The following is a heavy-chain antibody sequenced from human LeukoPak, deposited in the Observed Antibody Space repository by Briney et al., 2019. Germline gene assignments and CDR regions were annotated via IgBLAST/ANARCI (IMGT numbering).Heavy chain of an antibody. V-gene: IGHV3-48*03. J-gene: IGHJ4*02. CDR2: ISSSGTTI. D-gene: IGHD5-12*01. CDR1: GFTFSNNE. CDR3: ASVIVATSFDY. Sequence: GGTLRLSCAASGFTFSNNEMNWVRQAPGKGLEWVSYISSSGTTIYYADYVKGRFTISRDNAKKSLYLQMNSLRVEDTAVYYCASVIVATSFDYWGQGTLVTVSS.